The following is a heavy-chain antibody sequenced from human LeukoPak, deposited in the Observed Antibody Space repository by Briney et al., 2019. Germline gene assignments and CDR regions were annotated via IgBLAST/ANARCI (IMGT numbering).Heavy chain of an antibody. CDR3: ARAIRVVPAGFDP. Sequence: GRSLRLSCAASGFTFSSYAMHWVRQAPGKGLEWVAVISYDGSNKYYADSVKGRFTISRDNSKNTLYLQMNSLRAEDTAVYYCARAIRVVPAGFDPWGQGTLVTVSS. CDR1: GFTFSSYA. CDR2: ISYDGSNK. J-gene: IGHJ5*02. V-gene: IGHV3-30-3*01. D-gene: IGHD2-2*01.